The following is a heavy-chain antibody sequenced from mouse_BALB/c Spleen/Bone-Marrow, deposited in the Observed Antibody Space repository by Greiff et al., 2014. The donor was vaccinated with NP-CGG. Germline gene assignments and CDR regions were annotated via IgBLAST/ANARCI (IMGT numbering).Heavy chain of an antibody. CDR1: GYTFSEHW. J-gene: IGHJ1*01. V-gene: IGHV1-80*01. Sequence: VQLQESGAELVRPGSSVKISCKASGYTFSEHWMNWVKQRPRQGLEWIGQIYPGDGDTNYSGKFKGKATLTADKSSNTTYMQLSSLTSEDSAVYFCARWVRFDYWSFDVWGAGTTVTVSS. CDR2: IYPGDGDT. CDR3: ARWVRFDYWSFDV.